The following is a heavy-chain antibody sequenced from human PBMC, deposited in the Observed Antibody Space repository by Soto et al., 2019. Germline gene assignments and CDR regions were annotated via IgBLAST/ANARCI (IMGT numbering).Heavy chain of an antibody. J-gene: IGHJ6*02. CDR1: GYSISSGNY. D-gene: IGHD2-2*01. CDR3: RSSTSCYDESCVDV. V-gene: IGHV4-38-2*01. CDR2: LYHIGST. Sequence: SETLSVTCAVSGYSISSGNYWAWIRQPPGRGLEWIGSLYHIGSTHYNTSLKSRVTISVDTSKKHFSLELSSVTAADTAIYYCRSSTSCYDESCVDVWGQGTMVTVSS.